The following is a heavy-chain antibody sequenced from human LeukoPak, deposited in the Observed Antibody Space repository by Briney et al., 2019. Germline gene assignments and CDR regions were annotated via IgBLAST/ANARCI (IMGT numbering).Heavy chain of an antibody. V-gene: IGHV3-33*06. Sequence: PGRSLRLSCAASGFTFSSYGMHWVRQAPGKGLEWVAVIWYDGSNKYYADSVKGRFTISRDNSKNTLYVQMNSLRAEDTAVYYCAKFHTVTTTYWGQGTLVTVSS. J-gene: IGHJ4*02. D-gene: IGHD4-11*01. CDR1: GFTFSSYG. CDR3: AKFHTVTTTY. CDR2: IWYDGSNK.